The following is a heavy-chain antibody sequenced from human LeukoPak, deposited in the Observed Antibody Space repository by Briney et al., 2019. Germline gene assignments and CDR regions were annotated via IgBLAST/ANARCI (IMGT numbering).Heavy chain of an antibody. CDR3: ATDGRSSGWYGFDY. CDR2: ITSPVGRM. D-gene: IGHD6-19*01. J-gene: IGHJ4*02. V-gene: IGHV3-21*01. CDR1: GFTFDDYS. Sequence: GGSLRLSCAASGFTFDDYSMNWVRQAPGKGLEWVSSITSPVGRMYYADSLKGRTTISRDNARSTLYLQMNSLRAEDTAVYYCATDGRSSGWYGFDYWGQGILVTVSS.